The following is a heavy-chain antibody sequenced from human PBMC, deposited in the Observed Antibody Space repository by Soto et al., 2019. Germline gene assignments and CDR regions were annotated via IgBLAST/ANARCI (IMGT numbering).Heavy chain of an antibody. CDR1: GFTFSSYG. J-gene: IGHJ6*02. CDR2: IWSDGSNK. V-gene: IGHV3-33*01. CDR3: AREGIYGSSTGCYRYGMDV. Sequence: GGSMRLSCAASGFTFSSYGMHWVRQAPGKGLEWVAVIWSDGSNKYYADSVKGRFTITRDNSKNTLNLQMNSLRAEDPAVYSCAREGIYGSSTGCYRYGMDVWGQGTTVTVSS. D-gene: IGHD2-2*02.